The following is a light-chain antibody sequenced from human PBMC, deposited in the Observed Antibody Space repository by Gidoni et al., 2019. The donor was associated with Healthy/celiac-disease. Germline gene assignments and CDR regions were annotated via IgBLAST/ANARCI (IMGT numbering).Light chain of an antibody. Sequence: DIQMNQSPSTLSASVGDRVTITCRASQSNSSWLAWYQQKPGKAPKLLIYKASSLESGVPSRFSGSGSGTEFTLTISSLQPDDFATYYCQQYNSYSWTFGQGTKVEIK. V-gene: IGKV1-5*03. CDR2: KAS. CDR3: QQYNSYSWT. J-gene: IGKJ1*01. CDR1: QSNSSW.